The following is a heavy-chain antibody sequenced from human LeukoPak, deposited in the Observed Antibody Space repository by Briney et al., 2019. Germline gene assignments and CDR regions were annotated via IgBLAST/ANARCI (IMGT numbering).Heavy chain of an antibody. D-gene: IGHD3-9*01. CDR2: INPNSGGT. V-gene: IGHV1-2*02. CDR1: GYTFTGYY. CDR3: ASARAGYFDWLLNY. Sequence: ASVKVSCKASGYTFTGYYMHWVRQAPGQGLEWMGWINPNSGGTNYAQKFQGRVTMTRDTSISTAYMELRSLRSDDTAVYYCASARAGYFDWLLNYWGQGTLVTVSS. J-gene: IGHJ4*02.